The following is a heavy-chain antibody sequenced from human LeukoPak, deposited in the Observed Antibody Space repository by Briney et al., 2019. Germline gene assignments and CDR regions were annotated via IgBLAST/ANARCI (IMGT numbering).Heavy chain of an antibody. Sequence: SETLSLTCTVSGYSISSGYYWGWIRQPPGKGLEWIGNIFHSGSTYYNPSLKSRVTISLDTSKNQFSLKLSSVTAADTAVYYCARGHLKGSYRYWGQGTLVTVSS. CDR3: ARGHLKGSYRY. V-gene: IGHV4-38-2*02. CDR2: IFHSGST. D-gene: IGHD3-16*02. CDR1: GYSISSGYY. J-gene: IGHJ4*02.